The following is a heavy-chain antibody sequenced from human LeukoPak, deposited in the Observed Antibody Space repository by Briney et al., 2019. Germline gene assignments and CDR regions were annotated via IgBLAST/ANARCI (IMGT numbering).Heavy chain of an antibody. CDR3: AKGSSASCYSSVNF. CDR1: GFTFSTYW. J-gene: IGHJ4*02. CDR2: INADGSSA. D-gene: IGHD2-15*01. Sequence: GGSLRLSCAASGFTFSTYWMHWVRQGPGKGLVWVSHINADGSSATYADSVKGRFTISRDDSKNTLYLQMSSLRADDTAVYYCAKGSSASCYSSVNFWGQGTLVTVSS. V-gene: IGHV3-74*01.